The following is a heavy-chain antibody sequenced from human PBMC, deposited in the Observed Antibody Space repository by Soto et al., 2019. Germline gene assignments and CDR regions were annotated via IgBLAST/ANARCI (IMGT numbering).Heavy chain of an antibody. J-gene: IGHJ4*02. CDR1: GFTVSSNY. Sequence: GGSLRLSCAASGFTVSSNYMSWVRQAPGKGLEWVSVIYSGGNTYYADSVKGRFTISRDNSKNTLYLQMNSLRAEDTAVYYCARDSSSGWSDYWGQGTLVTVSS. V-gene: IGHV3-53*01. CDR3: ARDSSSGWSDY. D-gene: IGHD6-19*01. CDR2: IYSGGNT.